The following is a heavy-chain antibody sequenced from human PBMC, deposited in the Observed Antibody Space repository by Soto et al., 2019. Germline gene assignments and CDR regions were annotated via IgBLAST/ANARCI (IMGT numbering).Heavy chain of an antibody. J-gene: IGHJ4*02. CDR3: ARADPDASVGF. D-gene: IGHD3-16*01. CDR2: ISYSGSS. CDR1: GGSMSSHY. Sequence: SETLSLTCTVSGGSMSSHYWTWLRQPPGKGLEWIGYISYSGSSYYNPSLKSRVTISADTSRNQFSLRLTSVIAANTAVYFCARADPDASVGFWGQGTLVTVSS. V-gene: IGHV4-59*11.